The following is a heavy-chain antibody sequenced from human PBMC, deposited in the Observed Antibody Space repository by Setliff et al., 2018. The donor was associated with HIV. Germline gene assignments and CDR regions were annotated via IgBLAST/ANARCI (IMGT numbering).Heavy chain of an antibody. Sequence: ASVKVSCKASGYTFTNYYIHWVRQAPGQGLEWMGIINPSGGSTTYAQKFQGRVTMTRDTSTSTVYMELSSLRSEDTAVYYCARSGVPPYYYYGMDVWGQGTTVTVSS. CDR1: GYTFTNYY. D-gene: IGHD3-10*01. V-gene: IGHV1-46*01. CDR3: ARSGVPPYYYYGMDV. CDR2: INPSGGST. J-gene: IGHJ6*02.